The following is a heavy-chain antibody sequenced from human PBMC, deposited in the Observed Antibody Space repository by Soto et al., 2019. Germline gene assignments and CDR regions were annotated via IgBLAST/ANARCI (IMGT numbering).Heavy chain of an antibody. J-gene: IGHJ4*01. Sequence: PGGSLRLSCAASGGTFSTAWINWVRQAPGKGLEWVGRIKSKIDGGTTDFAASVKGRFAISRDDSQDTMFLQMNSLKSEDTAVYYCTTDSHFSTRLVRFDLWGRGTLVTVSS. D-gene: IGHD3-3*02. CDR1: GGTFSTAW. CDR2: IKSKIDGGTT. V-gene: IGHV3-15*07. CDR3: TTDSHFSTRLVRFDL.